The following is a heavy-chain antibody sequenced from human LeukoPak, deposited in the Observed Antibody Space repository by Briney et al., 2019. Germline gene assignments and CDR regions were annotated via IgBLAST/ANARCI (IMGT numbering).Heavy chain of an antibody. CDR2: IYYSGST. J-gene: IGHJ5*02. CDR1: GGSVGSGSYY. D-gene: IGHD6-19*01. CDR3: AREARSGWSNWFDP. Sequence: SETLSLTCTVSGGSVGSGSYYWSWIRQPPGKGLEWMGYIYYSGSTNYNPSLKSRVTISVDTSKNQFSLKLSSVTAADTAVYYCAREARSGWSNWFDPWGQGTLVTVSS. V-gene: IGHV4-61*01.